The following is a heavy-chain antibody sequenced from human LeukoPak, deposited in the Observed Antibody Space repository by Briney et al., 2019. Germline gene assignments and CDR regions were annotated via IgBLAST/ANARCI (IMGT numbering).Heavy chain of an antibody. CDR3: AKEIFSGLLYIDY. V-gene: IGHV3-23*01. CDR1: GFTFSSSS. Sequence: GGSLRLSCAASGFTFSSSSISWVRQAPGKGLEWVSAITDAVGSTHYADSVKGGFTISSDNSKNTVYLQMNSLRPEDMAVYYCAKEIFSGLLYIDYWGQGTLVTVSS. D-gene: IGHD5-12*01. CDR2: ITDAVGST. J-gene: IGHJ4*02.